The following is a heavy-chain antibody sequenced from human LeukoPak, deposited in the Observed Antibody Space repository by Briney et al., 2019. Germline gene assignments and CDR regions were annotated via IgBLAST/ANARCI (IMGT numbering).Heavy chain of an antibody. J-gene: IGHJ4*02. CDR2: IYHSGST. D-gene: IGHD3-10*01. CDR3: ASLGGVRGDY. V-gene: IGHV4-30-2*01. Sequence: SETLSLTCTVSGGSLSSGGYSWSWIRQPPGKGLEWIGYIYHSGSTYYNPSLKSRVTISVDRSKNQFSLKLSSVTAADTAVYYCASLGGVRGDYWGQGTLVTVSS. CDR1: GGSLSSGGYS.